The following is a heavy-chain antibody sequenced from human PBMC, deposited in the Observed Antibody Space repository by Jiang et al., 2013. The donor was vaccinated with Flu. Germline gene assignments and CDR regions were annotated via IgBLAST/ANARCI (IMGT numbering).Heavy chain of an antibody. CDR2: ISYDGSNK. CDR3: AKDKGYSGTGLRLFDY. D-gene: IGHD1-26*01. Sequence: PGRSLRLSCAASGFTFSTYGMHWVRQAPGKGLEWVAVISYDGSNKYYADSVKGRFTISRDNSKNTLYVQMNSLRAEDTAVYYCAKDKGYSGTGLRLFDYWGQGTLVTVSS. J-gene: IGHJ4*02. CDR1: GFTFSTYG. V-gene: IGHV3-30*18.